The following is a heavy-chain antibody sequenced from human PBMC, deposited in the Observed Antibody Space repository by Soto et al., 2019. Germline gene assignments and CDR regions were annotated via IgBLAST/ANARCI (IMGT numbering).Heavy chain of an antibody. CDR2: IYYSGST. CDR1: GDSISSGGYY. Sequence: SETLSLTCTVSGDSISSGGYYWSWIRQHPGKGLEWVGYIYYSGSTYYNPSLKSRVIISVDTSKNQFSLKLSSVTAADTAVYYCARGSTVAAILFDYWGQGTLVTVSS. J-gene: IGHJ4*02. V-gene: IGHV4-31*03. CDR3: ARGSTVAAILFDY. D-gene: IGHD2-15*01.